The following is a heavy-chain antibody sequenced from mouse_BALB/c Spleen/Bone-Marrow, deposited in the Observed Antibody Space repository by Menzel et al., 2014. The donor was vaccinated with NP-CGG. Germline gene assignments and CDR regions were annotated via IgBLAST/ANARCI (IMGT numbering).Heavy chain of an antibody. V-gene: IGHV1-80*01. J-gene: IGHJ1*01. CDR1: GYAFSSYW. CDR3: ARREYGNYWYFDV. D-gene: IGHD2-1*01. CDR2: IYPGDGDT. Sequence: QVQLQQSGAELVRPGSSVKISCKASGYAFSSYWMNWVKQRPGQGLEWIGQIYPGDGDTNYNGKFKGKATLTADKSSSTANKKHSSITSEDYAVYYCARREYGNYWYFDVWGAGTTVTVSS.